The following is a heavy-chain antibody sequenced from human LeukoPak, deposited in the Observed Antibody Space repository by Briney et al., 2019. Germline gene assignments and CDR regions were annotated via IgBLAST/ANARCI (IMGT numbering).Heavy chain of an antibody. D-gene: IGHD2-2*01. V-gene: IGHV3-7*01. CDR2: IKQDGSEK. CDR1: GFTFSSYW. J-gene: IGHJ5*02. Sequence: GGSLRLSCAASGFTFSSYWMSWVRQAPGKGLEWVANIKQDGSEKYYVDYVKGRFTISRDNAKNSLYLQMNSLRAEDTAVYYCARDDCSSISCYHNWFDPWGQGTLVTVSS. CDR3: ARDDCSSISCYHNWFDP.